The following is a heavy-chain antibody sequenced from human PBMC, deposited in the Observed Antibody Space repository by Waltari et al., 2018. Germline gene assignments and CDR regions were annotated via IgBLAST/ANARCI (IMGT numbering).Heavy chain of an antibody. CDR2: IWFNGSNK. J-gene: IGHJ6*03. D-gene: IGHD1-20*01. CDR1: GFRFRNYA. Sequence: PGRSLRLSCAASGFRFRNYAMHWVRQAPGKGLEWVAIIWFNGSNKYYADPVKGRFTISRDNSKDTLYLQMNNLRVEDTAVYYCARAGPITSQYYFYMDIWGRGTTVTVSS. CDR3: ARAGPITSQYYFYMDI. V-gene: IGHV3-33*01.